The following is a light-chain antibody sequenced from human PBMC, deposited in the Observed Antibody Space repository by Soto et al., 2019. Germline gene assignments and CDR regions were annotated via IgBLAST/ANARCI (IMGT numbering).Light chain of an antibody. CDR2: DAF. CDR3: QQYNNWPPMT. CDR1: QSISSW. V-gene: IGKV1-5*01. J-gene: IGKJ3*01. Sequence: DIQMTQSPSSLSASVGDRVTITCRASQSISSWLAWYQQKPGKAPKLLIFDAFSLESGVPSRFSGSRSGTEFTLTISSLQSEDFAVYYCQQYNNWPPMTFGPGTKVDIK.